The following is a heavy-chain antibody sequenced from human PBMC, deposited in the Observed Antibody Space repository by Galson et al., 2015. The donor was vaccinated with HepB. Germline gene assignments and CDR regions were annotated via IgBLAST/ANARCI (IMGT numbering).Heavy chain of an antibody. V-gene: IGHV3-23*01. J-gene: IGHJ4*02. D-gene: IGHD3-3*01. CDR2: IGGSGAFGAI. Sequence: SLRLSCAASGFTFSSNGMSWVRQAPGKGLEWVSAIGGSGAFGAIYYADSVKDRFTVSRDNSKNMLFLQMNSLRADDTAVYYCVKDSHYDFWQGSLFELWGQGTPVTVAS. CDR3: VKDSHYDFWQGSLFEL. CDR1: GFTFSSNG.